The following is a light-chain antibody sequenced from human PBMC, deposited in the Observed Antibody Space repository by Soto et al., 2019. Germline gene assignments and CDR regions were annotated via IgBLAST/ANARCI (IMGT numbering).Light chain of an antibody. V-gene: IGLV2-14*03. CDR1: SSDVGGYNY. CDR2: DVS. J-gene: IGLJ1*01. Sequence: QSALTQPASVSGAPAQSIAISCTGTSSDVGGYNYVSWYQHHPGKAPKPMVYDVSTRPSGVSNRCPGSKSGNTASLTISGLQAEDEADYYCSSYTSSSTYVFGTGTKLTVL. CDR3: SSYTSSSTYV.